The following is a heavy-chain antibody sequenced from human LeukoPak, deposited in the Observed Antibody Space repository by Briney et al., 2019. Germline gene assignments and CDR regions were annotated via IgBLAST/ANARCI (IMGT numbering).Heavy chain of an antibody. CDR1: GFTFSSYS. CDR2: IRSSGDMI. V-gene: IGHV3-48*02. Sequence: QPGGSLRLSCATSGFTFSSYSTNWVRQAPGKGLEWVSYIRSSGDMIYYADSVKGRFTISRDNAKKSVYLQMNSLRDEDTAVYYCVRDPDALDYWGQGTQVTVSS. CDR3: VRDPDALDY. J-gene: IGHJ4*02.